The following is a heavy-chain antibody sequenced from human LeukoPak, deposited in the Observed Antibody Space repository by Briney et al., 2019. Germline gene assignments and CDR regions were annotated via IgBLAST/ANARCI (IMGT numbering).Heavy chain of an antibody. J-gene: IGHJ4*02. CDR1: GFTFSSYS. Sequence: PGGSLRLSCAASGFTFSSYSMNWVRQAPGKGLEWVSSISSSSSYIYYADSVKGRFTISRDNAKNSLYLQMDSLRAEDTAVYYCAREDTWWLQVDYWGQGTLVTVSS. CDR2: ISSSSSYI. D-gene: IGHD5-12*01. V-gene: IGHV3-21*01. CDR3: AREDTWWLQVDY.